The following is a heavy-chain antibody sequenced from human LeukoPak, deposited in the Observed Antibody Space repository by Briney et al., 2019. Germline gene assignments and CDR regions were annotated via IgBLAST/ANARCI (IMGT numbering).Heavy chain of an antibody. J-gene: IGHJ5*02. V-gene: IGHV3-21*01. CDR3: ARDRGYCLDP. Sequence: GGALRLSCAAPGFTFSSYSMNWVRQAPGKGLEWVSSISSSSSYIYYADSVKGRFTISRDNAKNSLYLQMNSLRAEDTAVYYCARDRGYCLDPWGQGTLVTVSS. D-gene: IGHD2-15*01. CDR1: GFTFSSYS. CDR2: ISSSSSYI.